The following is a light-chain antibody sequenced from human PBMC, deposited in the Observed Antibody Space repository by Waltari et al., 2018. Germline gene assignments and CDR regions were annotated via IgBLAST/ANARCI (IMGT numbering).Light chain of an antibody. V-gene: IGLV1-44*01. J-gene: IGLJ3*02. CDR2: GST. CDR3: QSYDTSLSVV. Sequence: QSVLTQPPSASGTPGQRVTISCSGSASNIGGNLVNWYQQLPGKAPKLLIYGSTSRPLGVPARFFGSTSGTSASLAITGLQAEDEADYYCQSYDTSLSVVFGGGTKLTVL. CDR1: ASNIGGNL.